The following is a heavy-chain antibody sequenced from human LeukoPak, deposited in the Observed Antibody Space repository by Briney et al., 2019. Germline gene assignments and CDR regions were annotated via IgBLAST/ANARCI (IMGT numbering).Heavy chain of an antibody. CDR3: TTSSYSIAAAGTPADY. CDR2: IKSKTDGGTT. CDR1: GFTFSNAW. J-gene: IGHJ4*02. D-gene: IGHD6-13*01. V-gene: IGHV3-15*01. Sequence: GGSLRLTCPASGFTFSNAWMSWVRQAPGKGLEWVGRIKSKTDGGTTDYAAPVKGRFTISRDDSKNTLYLQMNSLKTEDTAVYYCTTSSYSIAAAGTPADYWGQGTLVTVSS.